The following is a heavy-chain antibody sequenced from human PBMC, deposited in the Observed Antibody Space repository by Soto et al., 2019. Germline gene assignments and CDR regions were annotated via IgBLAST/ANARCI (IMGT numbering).Heavy chain of an antibody. V-gene: IGHV3-23*01. CDR1: GFTFSSYA. CDR3: AKDIYNPHYFILTGYFRPTRRFDY. J-gene: IGHJ4*02. CDR2: ISGSGGST. D-gene: IGHD3-9*01. Sequence: PGGSLRLSCAASGFTFSSYAMSWVRQAPGKGLEWVSAISGSGGSTYYADSVKGRVTSSRDNSKNTLYLQMNSLRAEDTAVYYCAKDIYNPHYFILTGYFRPTRRFDYWGQGTLVTVSS.